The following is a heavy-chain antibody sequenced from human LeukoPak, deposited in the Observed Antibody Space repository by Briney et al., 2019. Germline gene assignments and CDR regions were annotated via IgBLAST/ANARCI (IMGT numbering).Heavy chain of an antibody. J-gene: IGHJ4*02. V-gene: IGHV3-48*03. D-gene: IGHD4-17*01. CDR1: GFTFSSYE. CDR2: ISSSGST. Sequence: GGSLRLSCSASGFTFSSYEMNWVREAPGEGLVWLSYISSSGSTNYADSVKGRFTVSRDNAKNSLYLQMNRLRAEDTAVYYCATERRTPVTTIPFDFWGQGSLVTVSS. CDR3: ATERRTPVTTIPFDF.